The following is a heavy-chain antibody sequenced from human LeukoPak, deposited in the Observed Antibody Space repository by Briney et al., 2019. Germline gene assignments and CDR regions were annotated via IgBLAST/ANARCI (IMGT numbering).Heavy chain of an antibody. Sequence: GGSLRLSCAASGFSFDDYAMYWVRQAPGKGLEWVSGITWNTGQIEYADSVRGRFTISRDNAKKSLYLQMSSLRTEDTALYFCAKGRSLKQWLTNSGAEYFEYWGQGALVTVSS. D-gene: IGHD3-10*01. J-gene: IGHJ4*02. V-gene: IGHV3-9*01. CDR2: ITWNTGQI. CDR3: AKGRSLKQWLTNSGAEYFEY. CDR1: GFSFDDYA.